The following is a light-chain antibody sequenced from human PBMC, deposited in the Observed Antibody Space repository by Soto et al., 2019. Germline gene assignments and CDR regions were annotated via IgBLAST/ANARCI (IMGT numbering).Light chain of an antibody. V-gene: IGLV1-51*01. CDR1: SSNIGNNY. J-gene: IGLJ2*01. CDR2: DSN. Sequence: QSALTQPPSVSAAPGQKVTISCSGSSSNIGNNYVSWFQQLPGTAPKLLIYDSNKRPSGIPDRFSGSKSGTSATLDITGLQTGDEADYYCATWDRSLTGEVFGGGTQLTVL. CDR3: ATWDRSLTGEV.